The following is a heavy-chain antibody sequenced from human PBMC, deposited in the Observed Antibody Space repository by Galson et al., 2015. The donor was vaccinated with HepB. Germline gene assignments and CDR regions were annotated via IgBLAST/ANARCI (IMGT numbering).Heavy chain of an antibody. Sequence: QSGAEVKKPGESLRISCKGSGYSFTSYWISWVRQMHGKGLEWMRRIDPSDSYTNYSASFQGHITISDDKSISTAYLQWSSLKASAAALYSCARRYYPDSSGWYVVWGKGTLVTVSS. CDR3: ARRYYPDSSGWYVV. J-gene: IGHJ4*02. CDR1: GYSFTSYW. CDR2: IDPSDSYT. D-gene: IGHD6-19*01. V-gene: IGHV5-10-1*01.